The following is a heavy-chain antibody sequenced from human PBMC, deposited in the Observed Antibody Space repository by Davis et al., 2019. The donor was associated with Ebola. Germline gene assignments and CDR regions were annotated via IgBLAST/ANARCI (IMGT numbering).Heavy chain of an antibody. V-gene: IGHV4-34*01. CDR3: ARGPRMGTFLALHWYFDL. CDR2: INHSGST. Sequence: SETLSLTCTVSGGSISSYYWSWIRQPPGKGLEWIGEINHSGSTNYNPSLKSRVTISVDTSKNQFSLKLSSVTAADTAVYYCARGPRMGTFLALHWYFDLWGRGTLVTVSS. CDR1: GGSISSYY. D-gene: IGHD3-16*01. J-gene: IGHJ2*01.